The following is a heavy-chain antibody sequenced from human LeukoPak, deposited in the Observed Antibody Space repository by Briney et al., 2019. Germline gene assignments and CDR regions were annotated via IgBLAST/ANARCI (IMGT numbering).Heavy chain of an antibody. V-gene: IGHV3-74*01. CDR2: INTDGSST. CDR1: GFTFSSYW. CDR3: ARGIAARQAFDI. Sequence: GGSLRLSCAASGFTFSSYWMHWVRQAPGKGLVWVSRINTDGSSTSYADSVKGRFTISRDNAKNTPYLQMNSLRAEDTAVYYCARGIAARQAFDIWGQGTMVTVSS. D-gene: IGHD6-6*01. J-gene: IGHJ3*02.